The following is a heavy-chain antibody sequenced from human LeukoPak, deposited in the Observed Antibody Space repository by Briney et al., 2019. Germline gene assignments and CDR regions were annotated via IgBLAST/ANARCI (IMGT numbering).Heavy chain of an antibody. J-gene: IGHJ6*02. CDR3: AIEFSSRIVAVAGTEAHYYYGMDV. CDR1: GGTFSSYA. Sequence: SVKDSCKASGGTFSSYAISWVRQAPGQGLEWMGRIIPILGIANYAQKFQGRVTITADKSTSTAYMELSSLRSEDTAVYYCAIEFSSRIVAVAGTEAHYYYGMDVWGQGTTVTVSS. D-gene: IGHD6-13*01. V-gene: IGHV1-69*04. CDR2: IIPILGIA.